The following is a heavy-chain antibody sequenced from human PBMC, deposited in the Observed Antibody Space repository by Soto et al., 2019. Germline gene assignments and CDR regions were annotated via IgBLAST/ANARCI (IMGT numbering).Heavy chain of an antibody. CDR2: INWNGGST. V-gene: IGHV3-20*01. D-gene: IGHD3-16*01. J-gene: IGHJ6*03. CDR3: ARHVYSNYYYYYMDV. CDR1: GFTFDDYG. Sequence: GGSLRLSCAASGFTFDDYGMSWVRQAPGKGLEWVSGINWNGGSTGYADSVKGRFTISRDNAKNSLYLQMNSLRAEDTALYHCARHVYSNYYYYYMDVWGKGTTVTVSS.